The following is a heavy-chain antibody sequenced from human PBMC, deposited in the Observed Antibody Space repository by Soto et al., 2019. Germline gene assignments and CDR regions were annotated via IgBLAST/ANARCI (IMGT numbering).Heavy chain of an antibody. Sequence: PGGSLRLSCAASGFTFSSYAMSWVRQAPGKGLEWVSAISGSGGSTYYADSVKGRFTISRDNSKNTLYLQMNSLRAEDTAVYYCAKDPLQYDFWSGYPPWYFDYWGQGTLVTVSS. D-gene: IGHD3-3*01. CDR3: AKDPLQYDFWSGYPPWYFDY. CDR2: ISGSGGST. V-gene: IGHV3-23*01. CDR1: GFTFSSYA. J-gene: IGHJ4*02.